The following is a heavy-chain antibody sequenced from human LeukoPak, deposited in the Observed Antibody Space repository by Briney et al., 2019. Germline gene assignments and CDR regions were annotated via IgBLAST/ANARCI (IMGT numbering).Heavy chain of an antibody. CDR1: GGSISSYY. CDR3: ARQAIRRYCSSTSCYGLDY. D-gene: IGHD2-2*01. CDR2: IYYPGST. V-gene: IGHV4-59*04. J-gene: IGHJ4*02. Sequence: TSETLSLTCTVSGGSISSYYWSWIRQPPGKGLEWIGTIYYPGSTYYNASLKSRITISVDTSKNQFSLKLSSVTAADTAVYYCARQAIRRYCSSTSCYGLDYWGQGTLVTVSS.